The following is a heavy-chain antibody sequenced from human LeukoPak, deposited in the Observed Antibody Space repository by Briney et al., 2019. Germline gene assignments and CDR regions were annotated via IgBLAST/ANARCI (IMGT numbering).Heavy chain of an antibody. CDR1: GGSISSYY. Sequence: SETLSLTCTVSGGSISSYYWSWIRQPPGKGLEWFGSINYSGSTNYNPSLKSRVTISVDPSKNQFSLKLSSVTAADTAVYYCARSGSYSTYYYYMDVWGKGTTVTISS. V-gene: IGHV4-59*01. CDR3: ARSGSYSTYYYYMDV. CDR2: INYSGST. D-gene: IGHD1-26*01. J-gene: IGHJ6*03.